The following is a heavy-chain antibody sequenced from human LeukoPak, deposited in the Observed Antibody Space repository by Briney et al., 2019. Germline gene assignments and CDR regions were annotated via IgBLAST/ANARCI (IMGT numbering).Heavy chain of an antibody. CDR2: IWYDGSNK. V-gene: IGHV3-33*01. D-gene: IGHD6-19*01. Sequence: GGSLRLSCXASGFTFSSYGMHWVRQAPGKGLEWVAVIWYDGSNKYYADSVKGRFTISRDNSKNTLYLQMNSLRAEDTAVYYCSLSSSGWYLFDYWGQGTLVTVSS. J-gene: IGHJ4*02. CDR1: GFTFSSYG. CDR3: SLSSSGWYLFDY.